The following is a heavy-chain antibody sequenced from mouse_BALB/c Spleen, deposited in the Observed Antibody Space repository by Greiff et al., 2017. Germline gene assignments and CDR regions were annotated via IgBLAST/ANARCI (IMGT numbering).Heavy chain of an antibody. CDR2: INSNGGST. J-gene: IGHJ2*01. CDR1: GFTFSSYY. CDR3: ARHYYFDY. V-gene: IGHV5-6-2*01. Sequence: DVMLVESGGGLVKLGGSLKLSCAASGFTFSSYYMSWVRQTPEKRLELVAAINSNGGSTYYPDTVEGRFTISRDNAKNTLYLQMSSLKSEDTALYYCARHYYFDYWGQGTTLTVSS.